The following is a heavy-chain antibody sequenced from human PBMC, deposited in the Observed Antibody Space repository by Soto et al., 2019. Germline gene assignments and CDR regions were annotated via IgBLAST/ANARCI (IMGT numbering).Heavy chain of an antibody. V-gene: IGHV3-53*01. CDR2: IYAGGNT. Sequence: TSETLRLSCAASGFSVTSNYMTWVRQAPGRGLECVSVIYAGGNTYYPDSVKGRFTISSDNSKNTLFLQMNNLRAEDTAVYYCARVTTFYDILTSSYALNYFDYWGQGTRVTVS. D-gene: IGHD3-9*01. CDR1: GFSVTSNY. CDR3: ARVTTFYDILTSSYALNYFDY. J-gene: IGHJ4*02.